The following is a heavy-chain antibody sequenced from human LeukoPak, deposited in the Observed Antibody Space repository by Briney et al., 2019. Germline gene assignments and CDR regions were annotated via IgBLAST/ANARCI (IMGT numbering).Heavy chain of an antibody. CDR3: ARDRIVGATTYYYYYMDV. D-gene: IGHD1-26*01. V-gene: IGHV1-46*01. J-gene: IGHJ6*03. CDR1: GYTFTSYY. CDR2: INPSGGST. Sequence: ASVKVSCKASGYTFTSYYMHWVRQAPGQGLEWMGIINPSGGSTSYAQKFQGRVTMTRDTSTSTVYMELSSLRSEDTAVYYCARDRIVGATTYYYYYMDVWGKGTTVTISS.